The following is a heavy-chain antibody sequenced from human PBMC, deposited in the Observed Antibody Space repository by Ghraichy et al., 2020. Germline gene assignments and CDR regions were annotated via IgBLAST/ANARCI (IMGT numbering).Heavy chain of an antibody. CDR2: LGSICEST. V-gene: IGHV3-23*01. CDR1: GLTFRSFA. Sequence: LSLTCAASGLTFRSFAMSWVRETPGKELEWVSSLGSICESTYYEDSVKGRFTISRDNSKHTMYLQMNSLSAGDTAVYYCAKLEYNWNDDDYWGQGTLVTVSS. CDR3: AKLEYNWNDDDY. D-gene: IGHD1-1*01. J-gene: IGHJ4*02.